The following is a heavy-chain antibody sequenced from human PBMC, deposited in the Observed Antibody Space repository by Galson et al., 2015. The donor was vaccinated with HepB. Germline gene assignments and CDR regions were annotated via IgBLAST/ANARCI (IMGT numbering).Heavy chain of an antibody. J-gene: IGHJ4*02. V-gene: IGHV3-21*01. Sequence: SLRLPCPASGFTFSSYSQNCVAQAPGKGLEWVSSISSSSSYIYYADAVKGRFTISRDNAKNSLYLQMNSLRAEDTAVYYCARAEEDYYDSSGYYPLDYWGQGTLVTVSS. D-gene: IGHD3-22*01. CDR2: ISSSSSYI. CDR3: ARAEEDYYDSSGYYPLDY. CDR1: GFTFSSYS.